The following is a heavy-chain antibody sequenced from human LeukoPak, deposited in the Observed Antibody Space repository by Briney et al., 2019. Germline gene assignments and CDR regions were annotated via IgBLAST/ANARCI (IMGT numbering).Heavy chain of an antibody. Sequence: AGGSLRLSCAASGFTFSSYAMSWVRQAPGKGLEWVSAISGSGDSTYYADSVKGRFTISRDNSKNTLYLQMNSLRADDTAVYYCVKESGSYWGYFGYWGQGTLVTVSS. CDR3: VKESGSYWGYFGY. D-gene: IGHD1-26*01. J-gene: IGHJ4*02. CDR1: GFTFSSYA. V-gene: IGHV3-23*01. CDR2: ISGSGDST.